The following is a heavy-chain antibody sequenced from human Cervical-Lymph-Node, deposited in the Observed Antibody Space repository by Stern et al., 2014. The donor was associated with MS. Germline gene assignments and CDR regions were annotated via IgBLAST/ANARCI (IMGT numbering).Heavy chain of an antibody. V-gene: IGHV4-39*01. J-gene: IGHJ4*02. CDR1: GDSISSYTHY. D-gene: IGHD2-8*02. CDR2: VYYSGAT. CDR3: AKHACTGAACPFDL. Sequence: QVQLQESGPGLVKPSETLSLTCAVSGDSISSYTHYWAWIRQPPGKGLEWIGSVYYSGATYYNPSLKSPFTISVDTSKNHFSRGLNSVTAADTAVYYCAKHACTGAACPFDLWGQGTLVTVSS.